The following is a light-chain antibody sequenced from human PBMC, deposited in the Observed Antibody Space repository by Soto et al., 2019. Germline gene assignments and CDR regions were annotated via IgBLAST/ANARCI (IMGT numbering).Light chain of an antibody. CDR1: SDSIASNY. V-gene: IGLV6-57*01. J-gene: IGLJ3*02. CDR2: EDN. Sequence: NFMLTQPHSVSASPGKTVTISCTRSSDSIASNYVQWYQQRPGSSPTTVIYEDNQRPSGVPDRFSGSIDSSSNSASLTISGLKTEDEADYYCQSYDSSNQGVFGGGTKLTVL. CDR3: QSYDSSNQGV.